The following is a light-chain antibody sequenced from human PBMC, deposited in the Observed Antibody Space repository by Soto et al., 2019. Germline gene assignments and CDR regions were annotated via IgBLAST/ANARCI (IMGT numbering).Light chain of an antibody. CDR1: SGHSSYA. Sequence: QPVLTQSPSASASLGASVKLTCTLSSGHSSYAIAWHQQQPEKGPRYLMKLNSDGSHSKGDGIPDRFSGSSSGAERYLTISSLQSEDEADYSCQTWGTGVVFGGGTKLTVL. V-gene: IGLV4-69*01. CDR2: LNSDGSH. CDR3: QTWGTGVV. J-gene: IGLJ2*01.